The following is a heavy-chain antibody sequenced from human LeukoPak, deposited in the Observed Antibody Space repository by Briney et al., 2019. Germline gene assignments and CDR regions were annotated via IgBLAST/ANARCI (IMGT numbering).Heavy chain of an antibody. J-gene: IGHJ4*02. CDR2: ISHSGST. CDR1: GGSISPYY. D-gene: IGHD3-10*01. CDR3: ARGGVWFGESRSFDY. V-gene: IGHV4-59*01. Sequence: SETLSLTCTVSGGSISPYYWSWIRQPPGKGLEWVAYISHSGSTNYNPSLKSRVTISVDTSKNQFSLRLSSVTAADTAVYFCARGGVWFGESRSFDYWGQGTLVTVSS.